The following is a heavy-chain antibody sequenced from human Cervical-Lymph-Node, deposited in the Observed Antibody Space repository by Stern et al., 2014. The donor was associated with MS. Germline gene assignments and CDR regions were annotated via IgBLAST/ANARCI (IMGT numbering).Heavy chain of an antibody. D-gene: IGHD1-26*01. J-gene: IGHJ4*02. CDR1: GYTFTAYF. CDR2: SSHKTGSA. Sequence: VQLVQSGAEVERPGASVKVSCKASGYTFTAYFLHWVRQAPGQGLEWMGWSSHKTGSATYAQKFQDRVTMTRDTSINTGYMEVSSLRSDDTAVYYCARDRGSYSDYWGQGTLVAVSS. V-gene: IGHV1-2*02. CDR3: ARDRGSYSDY.